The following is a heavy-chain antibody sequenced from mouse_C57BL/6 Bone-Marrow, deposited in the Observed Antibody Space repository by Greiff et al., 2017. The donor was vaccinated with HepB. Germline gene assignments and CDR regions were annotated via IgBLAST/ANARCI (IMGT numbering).Heavy chain of an antibody. V-gene: IGHV5-16*01. CDR2: INYDGSST. Sequence: EVNVVESEGGLVQPGSSMKLSCTASGFTFSDYYMAWVRQVPEKGLEWVANINYDGSSTYYLDSLKSRFIISRDNAKNILYLQMSSLKSEDTATYYCARVYYYGSPHWYFDVWGTGTTVTVSS. D-gene: IGHD1-1*01. CDR1: GFTFSDYY. CDR3: ARVYYYGSPHWYFDV. J-gene: IGHJ1*03.